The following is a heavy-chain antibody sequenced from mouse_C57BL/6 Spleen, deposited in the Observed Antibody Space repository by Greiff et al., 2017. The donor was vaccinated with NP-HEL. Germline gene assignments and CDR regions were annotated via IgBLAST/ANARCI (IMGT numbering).Heavy chain of an antibody. D-gene: IGHD1-1*01. CDR3: ARRYNYGSSYYAMDY. V-gene: IGHV1-72*01. J-gene: IGHJ4*01. Sequence: QVQLQQPGAELVKPGASVKLSCKASGYTFTSYWMHWVKQRPGRGLEWIGRIDPNSGGTKYNEKFKSKATLTVDKPSSTAYMQLSSLTSEDSAVYYCARRYNYGSSYYAMDYWGQGTSVTVSS. CDR2: IDPNSGGT. CDR1: GYTFTSYW.